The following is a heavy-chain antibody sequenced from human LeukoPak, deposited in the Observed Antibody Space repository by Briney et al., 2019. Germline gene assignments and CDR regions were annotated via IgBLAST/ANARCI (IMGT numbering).Heavy chain of an antibody. V-gene: IGHV3-64*02. D-gene: IGHD5-24*01. Sequence: GGSLRLSCSASGFPFSSYAMHWVRQAPGKGLEYVSAISDSGGSTYYADSVKGRFTISRDNSKNTLYLQMGSLRAEDMAVYYCARAEMGTLFYWGQGTLVTVSS. CDR2: ISDSGGST. CDR3: ARAEMGTLFY. J-gene: IGHJ4*02. CDR1: GFPFSSYA.